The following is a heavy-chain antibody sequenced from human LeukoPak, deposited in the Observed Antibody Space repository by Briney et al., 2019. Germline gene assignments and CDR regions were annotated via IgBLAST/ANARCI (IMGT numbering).Heavy chain of an antibody. D-gene: IGHD1-14*01. CDR2: IHHSGTT. CDR3: ARGRKVSGVRRINWARHENYFFYYIDV. Sequence: SETLSLTCAVYGGSFSDSYWTWIRQRPGKGLEWIVEIHHSGTTKFNPSLQSRVSISVDTAKNQFFLRVASMTAADTALYYCARGRKVSGVRRINWARHENYFFYYIDVWGKGTSVSVSS. V-gene: IGHV4-34*01. CDR1: GGSFSDSY. J-gene: IGHJ6*03.